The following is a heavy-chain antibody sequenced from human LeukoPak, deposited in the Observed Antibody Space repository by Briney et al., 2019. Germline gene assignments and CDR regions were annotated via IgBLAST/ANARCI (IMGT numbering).Heavy chain of an antibody. V-gene: IGHV1-18*01. Sequence: GASVKVSCKASGYTFTSYGISWVRQAPGQGLEWMGWISAYNGNTNYAQKLQGRVTMTTDTSTSTACMELRSLRSDDTAVYYCARERTVVVAATPLDYWGQGTLVTVSS. CDR2: ISAYNGNT. CDR3: ARERTVVVAATPLDY. CDR1: GYTFTSYG. J-gene: IGHJ4*02. D-gene: IGHD2-15*01.